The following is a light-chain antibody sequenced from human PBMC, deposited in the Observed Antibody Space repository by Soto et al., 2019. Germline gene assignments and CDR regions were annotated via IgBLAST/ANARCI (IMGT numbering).Light chain of an antibody. CDR2: EVS. CDR3: SSYTSSGTYV. CDR1: SSDVGYYNY. V-gene: IGLV2-14*01. Sequence: QSVLTQPASVSGSPGQSITISCTGISSDVGYYNYVSWYQQHPGKAPKLMIYEVSNRPSGVSNRFSGSKSGITASLTISGLQAEDEGEYFCSSYTSSGTYVFGNGTKVTVL. J-gene: IGLJ1*01.